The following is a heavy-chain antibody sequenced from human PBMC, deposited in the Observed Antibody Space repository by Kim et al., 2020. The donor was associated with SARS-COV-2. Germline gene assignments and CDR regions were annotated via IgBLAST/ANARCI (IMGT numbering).Heavy chain of an antibody. CDR3: ARDLSPGYSSGWTYYYYGMDV. J-gene: IGHJ6*02. CDR2: ISYDGSNK. D-gene: IGHD6-19*01. CDR1: GFTFRSYA. V-gene: IGHV3-30*04. Sequence: GGSLRLSCAASGFTFRSYAMHWVRQAPGKGLEWVVVISYDGSNKYYADSVKGRFTISRDKSKNTLYVQMNSLRAEDTAVYYCARDLSPGYSSGWTYYYYGMDVWGQGTTVTVSS.